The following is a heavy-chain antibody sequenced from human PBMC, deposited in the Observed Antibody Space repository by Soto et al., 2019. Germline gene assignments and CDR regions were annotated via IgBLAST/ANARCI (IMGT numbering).Heavy chain of an antibody. CDR2: ISSSSSYR. V-gene: IGHV3-21*01. CDR1: GFTFSSYG. CDR3: AREGITGTHTPLDGFDI. J-gene: IGHJ3*02. D-gene: IGHD1-7*01. Sequence: PGGPLRLSCAASGFTFSSYGMHWVHQDPGKGLEWVSSISSSSSYRYYADSVKGRFTISRDNAKNSLYLQMNSLRAEDTAVYYCAREGITGTHTPLDGFDIWGQGTMVTVSS.